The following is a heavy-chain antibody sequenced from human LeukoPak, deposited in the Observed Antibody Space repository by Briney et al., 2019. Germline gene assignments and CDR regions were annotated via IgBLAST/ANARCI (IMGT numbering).Heavy chain of an antibody. CDR2: IISIFGTA. CDR1: GGTFSSYA. CDR3: AREVVGATNFDY. D-gene: IGHD1-26*01. Sequence: AASVKVSCKASGGTFSSYAISWVRQAPGQGLEWMGGIISIFGTADYAQKFQGRVTITADESASTAYMELSSLRSEDTAVYYCAREVVGATNFDYWGQGTLVTVSS. J-gene: IGHJ4*02. V-gene: IGHV1-69*13.